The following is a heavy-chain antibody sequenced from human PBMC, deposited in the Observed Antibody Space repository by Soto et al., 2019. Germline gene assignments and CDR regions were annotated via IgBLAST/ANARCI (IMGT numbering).Heavy chain of an antibody. CDR2: TYYRSKWYN. Sequence: KQSQTLSLTCAISGDSVSSNSAAWNWIRQSPSRGLEWLGRTYYRSKWYNDYAVSVKSRITINPDTSKNQFSLQLNSVTPEDTAVYYCARGLPSSGWSYFDYWGQGTLVTVSS. V-gene: IGHV6-1*01. J-gene: IGHJ4*02. CDR1: GDSVSSNSAA. D-gene: IGHD6-19*01. CDR3: ARGLPSSGWSYFDY.